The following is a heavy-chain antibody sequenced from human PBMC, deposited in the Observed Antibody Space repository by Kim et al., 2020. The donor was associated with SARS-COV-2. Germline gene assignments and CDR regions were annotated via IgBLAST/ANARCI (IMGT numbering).Heavy chain of an antibody. CDR1: GFRFCNYR. V-gene: IGHV3-7*01. CDR3: ASGPRPQGAIAAP. D-gene: IGHD1-26*01. Sequence: GGSLRLSCVASGFRFCNYRTIWVRQAPGKGLEWVSYINRDGINLNNYVDTVRFPFTVSNDNTKHSLPLKISSLRDEDKAYYYGASGPRPQGAIAAPWSQG. J-gene: IGHJ5*02. CDR2: INRDGINLN.